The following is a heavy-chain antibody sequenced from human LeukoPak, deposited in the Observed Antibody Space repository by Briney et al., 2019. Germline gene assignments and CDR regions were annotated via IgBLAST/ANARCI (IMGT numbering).Heavy chain of an antibody. Sequence: PGGSLRLSCAASGFTFSSSGVHWVRQAPGKGLEWVPFIRYDGSNKYYADSVKGRFTISRDNSKNTLYLQMNSLRAEDTAVYYCAKENWFDPWGQGTLVTVSS. V-gene: IGHV3-30*02. CDR2: IRYDGSNK. CDR1: GFTFSSSG. CDR3: AKENWFDP. J-gene: IGHJ5*02.